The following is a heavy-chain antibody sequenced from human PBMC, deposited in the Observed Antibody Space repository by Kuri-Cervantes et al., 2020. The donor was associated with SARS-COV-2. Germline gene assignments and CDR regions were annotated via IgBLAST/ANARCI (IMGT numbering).Heavy chain of an antibody. J-gene: IGHJ6*02. D-gene: IGHD3-10*01. CDR1: GGSISSYY. Sequence: SETLSLTCTVSGGSISSYYWSWIRQPPGKGLEWIGYIYYRGSTNYHPSLKSRVTISVETSKNQFSLKLSSVTAADTAVYYCARGWDYGSGSYYPGGDYGMDVWGQGTTVTVSS. CDR3: ARGWDYGSGSYYPGGDYGMDV. CDR2: IYYRGST. V-gene: IGHV4-59*01.